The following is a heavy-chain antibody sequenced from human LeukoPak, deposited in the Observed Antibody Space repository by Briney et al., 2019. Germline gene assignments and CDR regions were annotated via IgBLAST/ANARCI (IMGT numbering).Heavy chain of an antibody. V-gene: IGHV1-46*01. CDR3: ARALSEYLDY. D-gene: IGHD2/OR15-2a*01. CDR1: GYTFTTYY. CDR2: INPSGGST. J-gene: IGHJ4*02. Sequence: ASVTVSCKASGYTFTTYYMHWVRQAPGQGLEWMGIINPSGGSTSYAQKFQGRVTMTRDTSTRTVYMELSSLRSEDTAVYYCARALSEYLDYWGQGTLVTVSS.